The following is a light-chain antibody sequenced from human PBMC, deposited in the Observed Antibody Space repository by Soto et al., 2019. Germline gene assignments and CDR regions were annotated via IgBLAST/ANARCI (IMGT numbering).Light chain of an antibody. V-gene: IGLV2-11*01. CDR2: DVR. Sequence: QSALTQPRSVSGSPGQSVTISCIGTSSDVGDYKYVSWYQQHPGKAPKLMIYDVRERPSGVPDRFSGSKSGNTASLTISRLQAEDEADYYCCSYVGSPYVFGTGTKLTVL. CDR3: CSYVGSPYV. CDR1: SSDVGDYKY. J-gene: IGLJ1*01.